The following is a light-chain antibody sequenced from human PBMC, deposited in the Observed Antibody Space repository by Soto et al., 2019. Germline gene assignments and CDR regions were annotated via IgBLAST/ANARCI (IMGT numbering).Light chain of an antibody. CDR3: QQYGSSPWT. J-gene: IGKJ1*01. CDR1: QTVSNSY. V-gene: IGKV3-20*01. CDR2: GTS. Sequence: EMVMTQSPGTLSVSPGERVTLSCRASQTVSNSYLAWYQQKPGQAPRLLIYGTSSRATGIPDRFSGSGSGTDFTLTINRLEPEDFVIYYCQQYGSSPWTFGQGTKVDIK.